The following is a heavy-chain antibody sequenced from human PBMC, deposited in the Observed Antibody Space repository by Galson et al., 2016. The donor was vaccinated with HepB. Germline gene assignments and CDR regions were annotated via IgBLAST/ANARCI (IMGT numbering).Heavy chain of an antibody. Sequence: SLRLSCAAFGFTFNKYAMHWVRQAPGKGLDSVSAISSSGDTTYYIDSVTGRFSISRDNSKNTLYLHMSNLRAEDTALYYCVKSYYYDSSGYQPYFDSWGQGTLVTVSS. CDR2: ISSSGDTT. V-gene: IGHV3-64D*09. CDR1: GFTFNKYA. CDR3: VKSYYYDSSGYQPYFDS. D-gene: IGHD3-22*01. J-gene: IGHJ4*02.